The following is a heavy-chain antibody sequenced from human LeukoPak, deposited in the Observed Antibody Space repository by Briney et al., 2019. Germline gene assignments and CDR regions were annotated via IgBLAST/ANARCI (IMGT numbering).Heavy chain of an antibody. CDR3: AKKGATTGDFDY. V-gene: IGHV3-7*03. Sequence: GGSLRLSCAASGFNFNNYWMSWLRQAPGKGLEWVANIKDDGSEEYYVDSVKGRFTISRDNSKNTLYLQMNSLRAEDTAVYYCAKKGATTGDFDYWGQGTLVTVSS. CDR1: GFNFNNYW. CDR2: IKDDGSEE. D-gene: IGHD1-26*01. J-gene: IGHJ4*02.